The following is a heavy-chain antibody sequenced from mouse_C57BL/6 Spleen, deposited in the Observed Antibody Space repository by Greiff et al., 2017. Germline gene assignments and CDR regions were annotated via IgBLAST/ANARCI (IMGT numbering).Heavy chain of an antibody. Sequence: EVKLVESGGGLVQPGGSLKLSCAASGFTFSDYGMAWVRQAPRKGPEWVAFISNLAYSIYYADTVTGRFTISRENAKNTLYLEMSSLRSEDTAMYYCARGDAMDDWGQGTSVTVSS. CDR1: GFTFSDYG. CDR2: ISNLAYSI. V-gene: IGHV5-15*01. CDR3: ARGDAMDD. J-gene: IGHJ4*01.